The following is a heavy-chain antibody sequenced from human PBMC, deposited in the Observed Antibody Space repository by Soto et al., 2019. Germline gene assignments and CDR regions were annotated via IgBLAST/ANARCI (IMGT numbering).Heavy chain of an antibody. D-gene: IGHD3-3*01. V-gene: IGHV3-30-3*01. CDR3: AREIERLLGY. Sequence: QVQLVESGGGVVQPGRSLRLSCAASGFTFSSYAMHWVRQGPGKGLKWVAVISYDGRNKYYADSVKGRFTISRDNSKNTLYLQMNSLRAEDTAVYYCAREIERLLGYWGQGTLVTVSS. CDR1: GFTFSSYA. CDR2: ISYDGRNK. J-gene: IGHJ4*02.